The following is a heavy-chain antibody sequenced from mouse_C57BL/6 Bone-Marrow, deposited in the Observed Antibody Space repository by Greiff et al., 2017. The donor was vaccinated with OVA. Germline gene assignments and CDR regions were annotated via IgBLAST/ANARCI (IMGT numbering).Heavy chain of an antibody. V-gene: IGHV14-4*01. CDR3: TTLPLLPSLDY. Sequence: VQLQQSGAELVRPGASVKLSCTASGFNIKDDYMHWVKQRPEQGLEWIGWIDPENGDTEYASKFQGKATITADTSSNTAYLQLSSLTSEDTAVYYCTTLPLLPSLDYWGQGTTLTVSS. D-gene: IGHD2-10*01. CDR2: IDPENGDT. CDR1: GFNIKDDY. J-gene: IGHJ2*01.